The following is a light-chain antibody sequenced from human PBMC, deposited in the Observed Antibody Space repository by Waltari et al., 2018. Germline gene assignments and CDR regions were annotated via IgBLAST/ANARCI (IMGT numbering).Light chain of an antibody. J-gene: IGLJ1*01. V-gene: IGLV1-44*01. CDR2: SNN. CDR1: RSTVGSNT. Sequence: QSVLTQPPSASGTPGQTVTISCSGSRSTVGSNTVNWFQQVPGTAPKLLIYSNNQRPSGVPDRFSGSKSGPSASLAISGLQSEDEADYYCAAWDDSLNAYVFGTGTQVPVL. CDR3: AAWDDSLNAYV.